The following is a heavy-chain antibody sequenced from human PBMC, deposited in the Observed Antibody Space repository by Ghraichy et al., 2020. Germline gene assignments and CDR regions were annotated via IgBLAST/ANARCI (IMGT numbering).Heavy chain of an antibody. CDR3: ASLGTAPYYGMDV. Sequence: RGSLRLSCAASGFTVSSNYISWVRQAPGKGLEWVSLIYSGGSTYYADSVKGRFTISRDNSKNTLYLQMNSLRAEDTAVYYCASLGTAPYYGMDVWGQGTTVTVSS. V-gene: IGHV3-53*01. J-gene: IGHJ6*02. CDR1: GFTVSSNY. CDR2: IYSGGST. D-gene: IGHD5-18*01.